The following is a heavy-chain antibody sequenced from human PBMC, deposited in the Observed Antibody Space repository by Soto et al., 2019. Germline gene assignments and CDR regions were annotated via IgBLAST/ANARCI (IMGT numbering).Heavy chain of an antibody. CDR1: GFTFISYA. J-gene: IGHJ5*02. V-gene: IGHV3-23*01. D-gene: IGHD4-17*01. CDR3: ARNRDDYGVNWFDP. Sequence: PGGSLRLSCAASGFTFISYAMSWVRQAPGKGLEWVSVISGSGGTTYYAESVKGRFTISRDNSKNTLYLQMNSLRAEDTAVYHCARNRDDYGVNWFDPWGQGXLVTVYS. CDR2: ISGSGGTT.